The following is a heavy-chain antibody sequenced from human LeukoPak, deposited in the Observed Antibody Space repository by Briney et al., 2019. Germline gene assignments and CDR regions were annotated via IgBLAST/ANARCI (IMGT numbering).Heavy chain of an antibody. D-gene: IGHD2/OR15-2a*01. V-gene: IGHV3-53*01. CDR3: ARDRRNPYDYYYGMDV. Sequence: GGSLRLSCAASGFTVSSNYMSWVRQAPGKGLEWVSVIYSGGSTYYADSVKGRFTISRDNSKNTLYLQMNSLRAEDTAVYYCARDRRNPYDYYYGMDVWGQGTTVTVSS. CDR1: GFTVSSNY. CDR2: IYSGGST. J-gene: IGHJ6*02.